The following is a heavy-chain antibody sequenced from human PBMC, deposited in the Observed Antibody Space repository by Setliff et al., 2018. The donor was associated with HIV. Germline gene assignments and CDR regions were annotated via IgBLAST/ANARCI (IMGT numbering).Heavy chain of an antibody. V-gene: IGHV4-38-2*01. CDR3: ALTLAAQLVGLD. CDR1: GFSISSGFF. CDR2: IYQSGTT. J-gene: IGHJ4*02. Sequence: SETLSLTCAVSGFSISSGFFWGWVRQPPGKGLGWIGSIYQSGTTYYNPALKSRVTMTTDTSTNTAYMELRSLRPDDTAIYYCALTLAAQLVGLDWGQGTLVTVSS. D-gene: IGHD6-13*01.